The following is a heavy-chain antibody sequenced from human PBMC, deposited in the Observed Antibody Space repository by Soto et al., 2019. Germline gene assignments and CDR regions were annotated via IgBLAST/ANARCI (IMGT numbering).Heavy chain of an antibody. CDR1: GDSISSADYY. Sequence: PSATQSLTGTVSGDSISSADYYWGWIRQPPGKGLEWIGSIYYSGSTYYNPSLKSRVTISVDTSKNQFSLKLSSVTAAGTAVYYCARQVMIVVVTGAFDIWGQGTMVTVSS. J-gene: IGHJ3*02. CDR2: IYYSGST. D-gene: IGHD3-22*01. CDR3: ARQVMIVVVTGAFDI. V-gene: IGHV4-39*01.